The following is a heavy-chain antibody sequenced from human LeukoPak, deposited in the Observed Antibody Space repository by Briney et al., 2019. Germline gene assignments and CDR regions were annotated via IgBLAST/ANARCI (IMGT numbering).Heavy chain of an antibody. CDR3: ARHFTILVFDY. J-gene: IGHJ4*02. D-gene: IGHD3-9*01. CDR1: GGSISSSSYY. CDR2: IYYSGST. V-gene: IGHV4-39*01. Sequence: PSETLSLTCTVSGGSISSSSYYWGWIRQPPGKGLEWIGCIYYSGSTYYNPSLKSRVTISVDTSKNQFSLKLSSVTAADTAVYYCARHFTILVFDYWGQGTLVTVSS.